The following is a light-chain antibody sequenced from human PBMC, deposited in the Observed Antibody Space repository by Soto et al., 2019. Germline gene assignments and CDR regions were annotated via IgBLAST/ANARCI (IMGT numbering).Light chain of an antibody. CDR3: QQYYGTPLT. CDR1: QSVLYSSNNKNY. V-gene: IGKV4-1*01. CDR2: WAS. J-gene: IGKJ4*01. Sequence: DIVMTQSPDSLAVSLGERATINCKSSQSVLYSSNNKNYLTWYQQKPGQPPKLLIYWASTRGSGVPDRFSGSGSGTDFTLTISNLQAEDVAVYYCQQYYGTPLTFGGGTKVEIK.